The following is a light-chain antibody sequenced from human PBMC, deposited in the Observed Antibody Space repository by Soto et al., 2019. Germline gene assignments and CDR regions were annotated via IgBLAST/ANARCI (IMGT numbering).Light chain of an antibody. CDR2: DVS. CDR1: QSINNL. Sequence: DVQMTQSPSTLPASVGDRVTITCRASQSINNLLAWYQQKLGKAPKFLIYDVSTLDSGVPSRFSGSGSGTEFTLTISSLQPEDFATYYCQQYDSYPLTFGGETRVEIK. CDR3: QQYDSYPLT. J-gene: IGKJ4*01. V-gene: IGKV1-5*01.